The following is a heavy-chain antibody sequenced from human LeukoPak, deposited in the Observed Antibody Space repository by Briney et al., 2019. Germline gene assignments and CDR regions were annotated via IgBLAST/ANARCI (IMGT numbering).Heavy chain of an antibody. CDR2: INTYSGGT. Sequence: ASVKVSCKASGYTFTGYYMHWVRHAPGQGLEWVGLINTYSGGTNYAQKFQGRVTMTRDTSINTAYMELSRLRSDDTAVYSCARGTDYGDSHLTNWGQGTLVTVSS. J-gene: IGHJ4*02. CDR3: ARGTDYGDSHLTN. V-gene: IGHV1-2*02. D-gene: IGHD4-17*01. CDR1: GYTFTGYY.